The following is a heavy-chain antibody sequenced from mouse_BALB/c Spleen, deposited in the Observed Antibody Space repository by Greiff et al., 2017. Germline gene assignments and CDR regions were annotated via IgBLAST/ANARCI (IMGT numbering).Heavy chain of an antibody. CDR2: INSNGGST. V-gene: IGHV5-6-3*01. D-gene: IGHD1-1*01. Sequence: EVQRVESGGGLVQPGGSLKLSCAASGFTFSSYGMSWVRQTPDKRLELVATINSNGGSTYYPDSVKGRFTISRDNAKNTLYLQMSSLKSEDTAMYYCAILRPVAYWGQGTLVTVSA. J-gene: IGHJ3*01. CDR1: GFTFSSYG. CDR3: AILRPVAY.